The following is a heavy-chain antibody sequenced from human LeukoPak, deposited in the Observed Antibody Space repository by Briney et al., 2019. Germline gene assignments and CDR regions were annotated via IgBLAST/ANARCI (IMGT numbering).Heavy chain of an antibody. Sequence: SETLSLTCAVYGGSFSGYYWSWIRQPPGKGPEWIGEINHSGSTNYNPSLKSRVTISVDTSKNQFSLKLSSVTAADTAVYYCAHDYGDYDFDYWGQGTLVTVSS. V-gene: IGHV4-34*01. D-gene: IGHD4-17*01. CDR1: GGSFSGYY. CDR2: INHSGST. J-gene: IGHJ4*02. CDR3: AHDYGDYDFDY.